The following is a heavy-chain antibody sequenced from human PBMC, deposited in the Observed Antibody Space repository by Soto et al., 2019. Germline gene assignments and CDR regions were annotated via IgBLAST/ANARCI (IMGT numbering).Heavy chain of an antibody. CDR3: AHRVLRTVFGLVTTTAIYFDF. V-gene: IGHV2-5*02. CDR1: GFSLTTSGVG. CDR2: IYWDDDK. J-gene: IGHJ4*02. Sequence: QITLNESGPTVVRPTETLTLTCRFSGFSLTTSGVGVGWIRQSPGKAPEWLALIYWDDDKRYSASLKSRLTITKDTSKNQLDLTVSDLDPSDTATYYCAHRVLRTVFGLVTTTAIYFDFWGQGTPVAVSS. D-gene: IGHD3-3*01.